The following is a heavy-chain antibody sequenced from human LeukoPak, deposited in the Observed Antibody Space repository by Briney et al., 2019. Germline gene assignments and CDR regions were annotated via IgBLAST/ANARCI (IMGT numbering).Heavy chain of an antibody. CDR2: ISTYTGYS. CDR3: AKNSSGGYSDY. J-gene: IGHJ4*02. V-gene: IGHV1-18*01. D-gene: IGHD6-19*01. Sequence: ASVKVSRKASGYTFTSSGISWVRQAPGQGLEWMGWISTYTGYSKYAQNLQGRVTITADTSTSTAYMELSSLRSDDTAMYYCAKNSSGGYSDYWGQRVLVTVSS. CDR1: GYTFTSSG.